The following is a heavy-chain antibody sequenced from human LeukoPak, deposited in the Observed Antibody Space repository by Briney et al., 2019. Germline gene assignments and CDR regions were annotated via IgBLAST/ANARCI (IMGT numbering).Heavy chain of an antibody. Sequence: PGGSLRLSCTASAFTFSRHEMNWVRQAPGKGLEWVSHISSSGDTIYYTDAVKGRFTISRDNSKNTLYLQMNSLRAEDTAVYYCAKDRGCTNGVCYTDYYYGMDVWGQGTTVTVSS. V-gene: IGHV3-48*03. CDR2: ISSSGDTI. CDR3: AKDRGCTNGVCYTDYYYGMDV. J-gene: IGHJ6*02. CDR1: AFTFSRHE. D-gene: IGHD2-8*01.